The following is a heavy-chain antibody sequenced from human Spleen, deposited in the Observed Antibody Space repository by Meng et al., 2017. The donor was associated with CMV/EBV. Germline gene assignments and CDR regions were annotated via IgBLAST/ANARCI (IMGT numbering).Heavy chain of an antibody. D-gene: IGHD4-23*01. Sequence: GESLKISCAASEFTVSSDYMSWVRQAPGKGLEWVSVIYGGDTTYYADSVKGRFTISRDNSKNILYLQMNSLRVEDTAVYYCVKGWQQLGDSWGQGTLVTVSS. V-gene: IGHV3-53*01. CDR3: VKGWQQLGDS. J-gene: IGHJ4*02. CDR2: IYGGDTT. CDR1: EFTVSSDY.